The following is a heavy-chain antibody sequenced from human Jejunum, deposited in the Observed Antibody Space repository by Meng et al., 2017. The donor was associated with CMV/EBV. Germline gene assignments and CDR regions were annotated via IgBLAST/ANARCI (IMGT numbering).Heavy chain of an antibody. CDR3: ATGVADFEY. V-gene: IGHV1-8*01. Sequence: QLVHSVSSFSPPGSSVHLSCPPSVSPFPSSSIPWVPPPPVPSLYFIGWRNPNRGTTGYAQKYQGRVTMTRNISKSTAYMDLSSLRSEDTAVYYCATGVADFEYWGQGTLVTVSS. J-gene: IGHJ4*02. D-gene: IGHD6-19*01. CDR1: VSPFPSSS. CDR2: RNPNRGTT.